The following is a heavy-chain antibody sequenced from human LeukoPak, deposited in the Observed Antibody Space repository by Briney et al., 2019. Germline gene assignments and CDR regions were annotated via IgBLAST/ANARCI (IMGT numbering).Heavy chain of an antibody. Sequence: GGSLRLSCAASGFTFSSYWMSWVRQAPGKRLEWVANIKQDGSEKYYVDSVKGRFTISRDNAKNSLYLQMNSLRAEDTAVYYCAREVITMIVVAYAFDIWGQGTMVTVSS. CDR3: AREVITMIVVAYAFDI. CDR1: GFTFSSYW. V-gene: IGHV3-7*01. D-gene: IGHD3-22*01. J-gene: IGHJ3*02. CDR2: IKQDGSEK.